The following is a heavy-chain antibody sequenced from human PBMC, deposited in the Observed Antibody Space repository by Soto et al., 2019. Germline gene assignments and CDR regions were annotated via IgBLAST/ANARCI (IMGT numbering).Heavy chain of an antibody. CDR1: GFTFSSHG. CDR2: SSATGSGR. V-gene: IGHV3-23*01. Sequence: PGGSLRLSCAASGFTFSSHGMTWVRQAPGKGLEWVSFSSATGSGRYYADSVKGRFTISRDNSKNTLYLQMSSMRADDTADYYCAKDRRAGGNCCFYSDCWGQLXLVTVCS. J-gene: IGHJ4*02. D-gene: IGHD1-7*01. CDR3: AKDRRAGGNCCFYSDC.